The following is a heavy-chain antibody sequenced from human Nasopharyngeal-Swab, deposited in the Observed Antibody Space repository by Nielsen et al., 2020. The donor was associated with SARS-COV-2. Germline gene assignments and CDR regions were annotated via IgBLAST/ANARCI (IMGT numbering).Heavy chain of an antibody. CDR1: GGSISSSSYY. CDR3: ARDLLYSSSSDGH. V-gene: IGHV4-39*02. CDR2: IYYSGST. D-gene: IGHD6-6*01. J-gene: IGHJ4*02. Sequence: SETLSLTCTVSGGSISSSSYYWGWIRQPPGKGLEWIGSIYYSGSTYYNPSLKSRVTISVDTSKNQFSLKLSSVTAADTAVYYCARDLLYSSSSDGHWGQGTLVTVSS.